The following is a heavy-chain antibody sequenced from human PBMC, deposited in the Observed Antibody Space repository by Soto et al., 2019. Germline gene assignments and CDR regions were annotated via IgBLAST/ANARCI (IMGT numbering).Heavy chain of an antibody. Sequence: SETLSLTCTVTGGSISTYYWSWIRQPPGKGLEWIGHINYSGNTNYNPSLKSRVTISVDTSKNQFSLMLNSVTAADTAVYYCARTWNIVATISYYFDYWGQGTLVTVSS. V-gene: IGHV4-59*12. CDR3: ARTWNIVATISYYFDY. D-gene: IGHD5-12*01. CDR1: GGSISTYY. CDR2: INYSGNT. J-gene: IGHJ4*02.